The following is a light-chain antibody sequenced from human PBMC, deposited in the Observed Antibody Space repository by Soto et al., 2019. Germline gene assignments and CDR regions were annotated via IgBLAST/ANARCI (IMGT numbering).Light chain of an antibody. V-gene: IGLV2-23*01. CDR2: EGS. CDR1: SRDVGSYNL. Sequence: QSALTQPASVSGSPGQSITISCTGTSRDVGSYNLVSWYQQHPGKAPKLMIYEGSKRPSGVTNRFSGSKSGNTASLTISGLQAEDEADYYCCSYAGSITSVVFGGGTKVTVL. CDR3: CSYAGSITSVV. J-gene: IGLJ2*01.